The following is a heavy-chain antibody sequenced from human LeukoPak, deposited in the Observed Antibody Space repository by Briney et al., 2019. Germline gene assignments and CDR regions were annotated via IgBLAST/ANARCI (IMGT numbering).Heavy chain of an antibody. CDR2: ICDSGST. CDR3: ARRGFGDI. D-gene: IGHD3-16*01. CDR1: GGSISGYY. J-gene: IGHJ3*02. Sequence: SETLSFTCTVSGGSISGYYRNWIRQPPGKGLEWIGIICDSGSTTSNPSLKRRVTISVDTSKNQPSLRLSSVTAADTAVYYCARRGFGDIWSQGTMVSVSS. V-gene: IGHV4-59*08.